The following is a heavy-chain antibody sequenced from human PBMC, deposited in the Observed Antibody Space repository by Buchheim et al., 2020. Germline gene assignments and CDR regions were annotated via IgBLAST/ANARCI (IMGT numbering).Heavy chain of an antibody. CDR2: ISSSSSTI. CDR3: ARDRFPGIEGYFDY. D-gene: IGHD1-26*01. J-gene: IGHJ4*02. V-gene: IGHV3-48*01. Sequence: EVQLVESGGGLVQPGGSLRLSCAASGFTFSSYSMNWVRQAPGKGLEWVSYISSSSSTIYYADSVKGRFTIFRDNAKNSLYLQMNSLRAEDTAVYYCARDRFPGIEGYFDYWGQGTL. CDR1: GFTFSSYS.